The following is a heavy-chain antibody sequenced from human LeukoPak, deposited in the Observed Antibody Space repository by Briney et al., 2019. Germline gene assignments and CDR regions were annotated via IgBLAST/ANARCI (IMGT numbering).Heavy chain of an antibody. Sequence: PGGSLRLSCAASGFSFSGYGMHWVRQGPGKGLEWVAFIRSDGSNKYYADSVKGRFTVSRDNSKKTLYLQMNSLRGEDTAAYYCAKDHCSRCPEDDYFDYWGQGTLVTVSS. CDR3: AKDHCSRCPEDDYFDY. CDR1: GFSFSGYG. J-gene: IGHJ4*02. V-gene: IGHV3-30*02. CDR2: IRSDGSNK. D-gene: IGHD2-15*01.